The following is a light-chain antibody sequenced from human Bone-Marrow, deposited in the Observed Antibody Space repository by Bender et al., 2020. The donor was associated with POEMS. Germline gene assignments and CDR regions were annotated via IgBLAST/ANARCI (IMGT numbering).Light chain of an antibody. V-gene: IGLV2-14*02. Sequence: QSALTQPASVSASPGQSITISCTGSSSDIGSYDLVSWYQQHSGKAPKLLIYTNTHRPSGVPARFSGSKSGTSASLAITGLQAEDEAHYYCQSYDSSLSGSGVFGGGTKLTVL. CDR1: SSDIGSYDL. CDR2: TNT. J-gene: IGLJ3*02. CDR3: QSYDSSLSGSGV.